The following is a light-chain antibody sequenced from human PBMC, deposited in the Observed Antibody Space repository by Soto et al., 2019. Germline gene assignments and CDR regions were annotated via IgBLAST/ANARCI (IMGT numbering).Light chain of an antibody. J-gene: IGKJ5*01. V-gene: IGKV3-11*01. CDR3: QQRRSWPPTIT. Sequence: EIVLTQFPATLSLSPGDGATLSCRASQSVSSYLAWYQQKRGQAPRLLIYGASSRATDIPDRFSGSGSGTDFTLTISSLEPEDFAVYYCQQRRSWPPTITFGQGTKVDIK. CDR1: QSVSSY. CDR2: GAS.